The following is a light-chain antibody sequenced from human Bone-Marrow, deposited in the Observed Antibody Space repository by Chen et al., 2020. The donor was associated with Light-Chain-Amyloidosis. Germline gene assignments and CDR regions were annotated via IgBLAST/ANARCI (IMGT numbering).Light chain of an antibody. CDR3: QSYQGSSQGV. V-gene: IGLV6-57*01. J-gene: IGLJ3*02. Sequence: NFMLTQPHSVSESPGKTVIISCTRSSGSIATNYVQWYQQRPGSSPSTVIYEDDQRPSGVPDRFSGSLDRSSNAASLPSSGLKTEDEADYYCQSYQGSSQGVFGGGTKLPVL. CDR1: SGSIATNY. CDR2: EDD.